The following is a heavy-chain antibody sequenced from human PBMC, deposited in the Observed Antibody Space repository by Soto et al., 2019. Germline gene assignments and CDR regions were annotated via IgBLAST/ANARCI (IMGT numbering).Heavy chain of an antibody. V-gene: IGHV4-30-4*01. CDR1: GFSISSGYSY. J-gene: IGHJ4*02. CDR2: IYYSGST. D-gene: IGHD5-18*01. Sequence: PSETLSLTCTVSGFSISSGYSYWSWIRQPPGKGLEWIGYIYYSGSTHYTPSLKSRVTISVDKSKNQFSLKLSSVTAADTAVYYCDSNSYGYKFYDYWGQGTLVTVSS. CDR3: DSNSYGYKFYDY.